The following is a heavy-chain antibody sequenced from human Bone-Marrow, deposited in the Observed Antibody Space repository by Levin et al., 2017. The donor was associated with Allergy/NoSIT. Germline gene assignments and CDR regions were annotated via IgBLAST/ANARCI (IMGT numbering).Heavy chain of an antibody. Sequence: GGSLRLSCAASGLTFYNAWMSWVRQAPGKGLEWVGRIKRKVDGETTDYGAPVRGRFTISRDDSKNSLDLQMDNLKAEDTAIYYCTTLATTQYGDGGRSDYWGQGTLVTVSS. CDR3: TTLATTQYGDGGRSDY. V-gene: IGHV3-15*01. CDR2: IKRKVDGETT. CDR1: GLTFYNAW. J-gene: IGHJ4*02. D-gene: IGHD2-15*01.